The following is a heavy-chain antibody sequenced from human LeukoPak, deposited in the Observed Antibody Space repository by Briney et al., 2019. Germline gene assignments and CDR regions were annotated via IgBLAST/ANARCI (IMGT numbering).Heavy chain of an antibody. CDR1: GFAFTHFA. CDR2: LSGSGNAT. CDR3: ARRDCDSIKCRGSNWFDP. Sequence: GGSLRLYCAASGFAFTHFAMSWVGQAPWHWLEWVSALSGSGNATYYADFVRGRFTISRDNSKNILYLQMNSLLAEDTAVYYCARRDCDSIKCRGSNWFDPWGQGTLVSVSS. D-gene: IGHD3-22*01. V-gene: IGHV3-23*01. J-gene: IGHJ5*02.